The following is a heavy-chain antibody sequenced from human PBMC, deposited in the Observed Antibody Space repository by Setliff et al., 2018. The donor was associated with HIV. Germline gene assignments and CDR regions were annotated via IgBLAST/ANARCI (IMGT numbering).Heavy chain of an antibody. V-gene: IGHV1-69*13. Sequence: SVKVSCKASGGTFRKYSINWVRQAPGQGLEWMGGIIPIFGSTTSAQKFQDRVTITADESKDTVEMELSSLGSEDTAVYYCARGLVRGCSGGSCSYYYYMDVWGRGTTVTSP. D-gene: IGHD2-15*01. CDR1: GGTFRKYS. CDR3: ARGLVRGCSGGSCSYYYYMDV. J-gene: IGHJ6*03. CDR2: IIPIFGST.